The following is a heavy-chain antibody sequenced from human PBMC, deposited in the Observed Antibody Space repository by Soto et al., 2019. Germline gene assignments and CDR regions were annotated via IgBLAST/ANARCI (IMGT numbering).Heavy chain of an antibody. CDR1: GASISTYY. Sequence: QVQLQESGPGLVKPSETLSLTCTVSGASISTYYWSWVRQPPGKGLEWIGYIHDSGSTYYNPSLKSRVTMSLDTSRNQFFLQLNSVTAADTAVYYRARESAGSGKNNWFDPWGQGMLVTVSS. CDR3: ARESAGSGKNNWFDP. J-gene: IGHJ5*02. V-gene: IGHV4-59*01. CDR2: IHDSGST. D-gene: IGHD3-10*01.